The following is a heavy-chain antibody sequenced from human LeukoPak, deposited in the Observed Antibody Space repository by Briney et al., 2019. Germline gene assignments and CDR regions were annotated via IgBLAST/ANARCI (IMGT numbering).Heavy chain of an antibody. CDR2: ISSSSSYI. D-gene: IGHD2-2*01. J-gene: IGHJ3*02. CDR1: GFTFSSYS. Sequence: GGSLRLSCAASGFTFSSYSMNWVRQAPGKGLEWVSSISSSSSYIYYADSVKGRFTISRDNSKNTLYLQMNSLRAEDTAVYYCARALGYCSSTSCNDAFDIWGQGTMVTVSS. V-gene: IGHV3-21*04. CDR3: ARALGYCSSTSCNDAFDI.